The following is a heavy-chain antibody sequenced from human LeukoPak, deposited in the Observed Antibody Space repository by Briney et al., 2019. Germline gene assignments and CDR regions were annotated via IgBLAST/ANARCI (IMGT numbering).Heavy chain of an antibody. J-gene: IGHJ5*02. CDR3: ARAHSNWFDP. V-gene: IGHV4-59*01. Sequence: SETLSLTCIVSGVSISSYYWSWIRQSPGRGLESIGNIYYDGTTDYNPSLRSRVTIFLDTSKNQFSLMLSSISAADTAVYYCARAHSNWFDPWGQGTLVTVSS. CDR1: GVSISSYY. CDR2: IYYDGTT.